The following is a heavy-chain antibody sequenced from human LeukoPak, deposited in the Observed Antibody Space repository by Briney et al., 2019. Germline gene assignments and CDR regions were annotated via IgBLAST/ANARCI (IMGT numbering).Heavy chain of an antibody. CDR1: GGSFSGYY. Sequence: SETLSLTCAVYGGSFSGYYWSWIRQPPGKGLEWIGEINHSGSTNYNPSLKSRVTISVDTSKNQFSLKLSSVTAADTAVYYCAREGGSWYFDYWGQGTLVTVSS. CDR3: AREGGSWYFDY. J-gene: IGHJ4*02. D-gene: IGHD6-13*01. V-gene: IGHV4-34*01. CDR2: INHSGST.